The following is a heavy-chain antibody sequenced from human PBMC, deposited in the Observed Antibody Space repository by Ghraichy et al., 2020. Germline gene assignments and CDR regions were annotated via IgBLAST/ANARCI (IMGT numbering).Heavy chain of an antibody. CDR3: ARHVPLGYLGLENYFDY. D-gene: IGHD2-15*01. Sequence: SQTLSLTCTVSGGSISSSSYYWGWIRQPPGKGLEWIGSIYYSGSTYYNPSLKSRVTISVDTSKNQFSLKLSSVTAADTAVYYCARHVPLGYLGLENYFDYWGQGTLVTVSS. V-gene: IGHV4-39*01. J-gene: IGHJ4*02. CDR2: IYYSGST. CDR1: GGSISSSSYY.